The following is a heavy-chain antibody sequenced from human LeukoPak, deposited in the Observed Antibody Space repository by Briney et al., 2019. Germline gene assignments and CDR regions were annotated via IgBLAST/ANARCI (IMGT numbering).Heavy chain of an antibody. D-gene: IGHD6-19*01. CDR1: GYTFTSYY. Sequence: GASVKVSCKASGYTFTSYYMHWVRQAPGQGLEWMGIINPGGGSTSYAQKFQGRVTMTRDMSTSTVYMELSSLRSEDTAVYYCASRSPSTIAVAGLDYWGQGTLVTVSS. CDR2: INPGGGST. CDR3: ASRSPSTIAVAGLDY. J-gene: IGHJ4*02. V-gene: IGHV1-46*01.